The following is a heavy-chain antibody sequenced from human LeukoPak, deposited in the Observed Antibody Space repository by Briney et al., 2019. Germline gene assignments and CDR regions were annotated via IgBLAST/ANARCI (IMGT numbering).Heavy chain of an antibody. CDR1: GFTFSSYW. CDR2: IRYDGSNK. D-gene: IGHD3-10*01. CDR3: AKDGVLLWFGESYYFDY. J-gene: IGHJ4*02. Sequence: GGSLRLSCAASGFTFSSYWMSWVRQAPGKGLEWVAFIRYDGSNKYYADSVKGRFTISRDNSKNTLYLQMNSLRAEDTAVYYCAKDGVLLWFGESYYFDYWGQGTLVTVSS. V-gene: IGHV3-30*02.